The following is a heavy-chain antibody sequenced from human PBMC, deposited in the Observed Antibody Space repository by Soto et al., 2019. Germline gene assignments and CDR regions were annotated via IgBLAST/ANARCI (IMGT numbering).Heavy chain of an antibody. D-gene: IGHD2-21*02. V-gene: IGHV1-69*08. J-gene: IGHJ1*01. CDR1: GGTFSSYT. Sequence: QVQLVQSGAEVKKPGSSVKVSCKASGGTFSSYTISWVRQAPGQGLEWMGRIIPILGIANYAQKFQGRVTITADKSTSTAYMELSSLRSEDTAVYYCARDPPYCGGDCYSLYFQHWGQGTLLTVSS. CDR3: ARDPPYCGGDCYSLYFQH. CDR2: IIPILGIA.